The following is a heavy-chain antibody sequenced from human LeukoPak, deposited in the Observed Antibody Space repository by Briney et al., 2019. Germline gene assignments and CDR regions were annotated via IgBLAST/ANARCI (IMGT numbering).Heavy chain of an antibody. J-gene: IGHJ4*02. CDR3: TKEKLVVVTAIFDY. CDR1: GFTFSSYG. Sequence: GGSLRLSCAASGFTFSSYGMHCVRQAPGKGLEWVAVISYDGSNKYYADSVKGRFTISRDNSKNTLYLQMNSLRAEDTAVYYCTKEKLVVVTAIFDYWGQGTLVTVSS. D-gene: IGHD2-21*02. CDR2: ISYDGSNK. V-gene: IGHV3-30*18.